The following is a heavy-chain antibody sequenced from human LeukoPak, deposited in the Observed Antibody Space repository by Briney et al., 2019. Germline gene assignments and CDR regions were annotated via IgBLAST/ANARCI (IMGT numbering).Heavy chain of an antibody. J-gene: IGHJ5*02. D-gene: IGHD6-19*01. V-gene: IGHV4-39*01. CDR2: IYYSGST. Sequence: SETLSLTCAVSGGSISSSSYYWGWIRQPPGKGLEWIGSIYYSGSTYYNPSLKSRVTISVDTSKNQFSLKLSSVTAADTAVYYCARKGGSGWTGSWFDPWGQGTLVTVSS. CDR1: GGSISSSSYY. CDR3: ARKGGSGWTGSWFDP.